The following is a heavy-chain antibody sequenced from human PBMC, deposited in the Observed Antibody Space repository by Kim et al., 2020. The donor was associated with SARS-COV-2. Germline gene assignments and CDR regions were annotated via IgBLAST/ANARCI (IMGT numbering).Heavy chain of an antibody. CDR3: ASDGKLDYNFWTGFRAGGLFDY. CDR2: IWYDGSHT. J-gene: IGHJ4*02. Sequence: GGSLRLSCAASRFNFRSYGMHWVRQAPGKGLEWVAAIWYDGSHTSYADSVKGRFTISRDNSKDILYLQMNSLRAEDTAVYYCASDGKLDYNFWTGFRAGGLFDYWGRGTLVTV. CDR1: RFNFRSYG. D-gene: IGHD3-3*01. V-gene: IGHV3-33*01.